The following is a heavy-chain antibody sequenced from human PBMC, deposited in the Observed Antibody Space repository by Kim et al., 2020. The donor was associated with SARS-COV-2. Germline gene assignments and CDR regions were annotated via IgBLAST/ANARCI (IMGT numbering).Heavy chain of an antibody. Sequence: NYTPSLKSRVTISVDTSKNQFSLKLSSVTAADTAVYYCARVCSSGWYFDYWGQGTLVTVSS. D-gene: IGHD6-19*01. V-gene: IGHV4-34*01. CDR3: ARVCSSGWYFDY. J-gene: IGHJ4*02.